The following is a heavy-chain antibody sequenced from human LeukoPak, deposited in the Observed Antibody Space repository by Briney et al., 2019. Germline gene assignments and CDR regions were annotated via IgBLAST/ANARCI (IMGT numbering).Heavy chain of an antibody. V-gene: IGHV1-46*01. Sequence: ASVKVSYKASGYTFPSYFMHWVRQAPGQGLEWMGIINPTGGSTTYAQKFQGRVTMTRDPSTSTVYMELSSLRSDDTAVYYCARTAARRFDYWGQGTLVTVSS. CDR3: ARTAARRFDY. J-gene: IGHJ4*02. D-gene: IGHD6-6*01. CDR1: GYTFPSYF. CDR2: INPTGGST.